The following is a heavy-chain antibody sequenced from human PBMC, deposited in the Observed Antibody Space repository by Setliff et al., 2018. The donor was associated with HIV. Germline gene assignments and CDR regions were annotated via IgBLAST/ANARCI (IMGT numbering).Heavy chain of an antibody. Sequence: SETLSLTCSVSGVSISRADYYWSWIRQHPGKGLEWTGYISHTGSAHYNSSLESRISMSLDTSNNEFSLKLSSVTAADTAVYFCAGGLLSEFSSTWYRLDFWGQGILVTVSS. CDR1: GVSISRADYY. J-gene: IGHJ4*02. D-gene: IGHD6-6*01. CDR3: AGGLLSEFSSTWYRLDF. CDR2: ISHTGSA. V-gene: IGHV4-31*03.